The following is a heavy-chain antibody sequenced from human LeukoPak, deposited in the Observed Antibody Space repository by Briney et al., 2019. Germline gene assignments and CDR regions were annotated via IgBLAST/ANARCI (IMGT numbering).Heavy chain of an antibody. CDR2: IQYSGST. CDR1: GGSISSYH. Sequence: SETLSLTCTVSGGSISSYHWSWIRQSPGKGLEWMGYIQYSGSTNRNPALKSRVTISVDTSKNQFSLKLSSVTAADTAVYYCASLIYDSSGYYFDKWGQGTLVTVSS. CDR3: ASLIYDSSGYYFDK. D-gene: IGHD3-22*01. J-gene: IGHJ4*02. V-gene: IGHV4-59*08.